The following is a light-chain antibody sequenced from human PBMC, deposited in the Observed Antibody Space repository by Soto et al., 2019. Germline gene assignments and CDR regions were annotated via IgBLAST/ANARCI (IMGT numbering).Light chain of an antibody. J-gene: IGLJ3*02. V-gene: IGLV2-11*01. CDR2: DVS. Sequence: QSVLPQPRSVSGSPGQSVTISCTGTSSDVGGYNYVSWYQQHPGKAPKLMIYDVSKRPSGVPDRFSGSKSGNTASLTISGLQAEDEADYYCCSYAGSYVWVFGGGTQLTVL. CDR1: SSDVGGYNY. CDR3: CSYAGSYVWV.